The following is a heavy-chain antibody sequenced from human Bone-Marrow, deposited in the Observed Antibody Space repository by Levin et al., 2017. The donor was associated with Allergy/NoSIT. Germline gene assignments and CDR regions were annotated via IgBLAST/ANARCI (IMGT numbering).Heavy chain of an antibody. J-gene: IGHJ4*02. Sequence: GGSLRLSCAASGFTFSSYAMSWVRQAPGKGLEWVSAISGSGGSTYYADSVKGRFTISRDNSKNTLYLQMNSLRAEDTAVYYCAKDTFRIAVAGTRGGIDYWGQGTLVTVSS. CDR3: AKDTFRIAVAGTRGGIDY. D-gene: IGHD6-19*01. CDR1: GFTFSSYA. CDR2: ISGSGGST. V-gene: IGHV3-23*01.